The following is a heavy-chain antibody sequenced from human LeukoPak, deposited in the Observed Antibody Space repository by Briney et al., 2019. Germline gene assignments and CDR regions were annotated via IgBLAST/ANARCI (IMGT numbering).Heavy chain of an antibody. D-gene: IGHD3-9*01. J-gene: IGHJ6*02. Sequence: PSETLSLTCAVSGGSISSGGYSWSWIRQPPGKGLEWIGYIYHSGSTYYNPSLKSRVTISVDRSKNQFSLKLSSVTAADTAVYYCARGDYDMGHGYYYYYGMDVWGQGTTVTVSS. CDR1: GGSISSGGYS. CDR3: ARGDYDMGHGYYYYYGMDV. V-gene: IGHV4-30-2*01. CDR2: IYHSGST.